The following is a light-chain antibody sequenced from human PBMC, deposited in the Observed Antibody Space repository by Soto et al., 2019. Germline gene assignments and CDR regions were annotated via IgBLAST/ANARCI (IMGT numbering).Light chain of an antibody. J-gene: IGKJ5*01. CDR3: QQSYSTIT. V-gene: IGKV1-39*01. CDR1: QSISSY. Sequence: IQLTQSPSSLPASLGDRVTITCRASQSISSYLNWYQQKPGKAPKILIYAASSVQSGVPSRFSGSGSGTDFTLTISSLQPEDFATYYCQQSYSTITFGQGTRLEIK. CDR2: AAS.